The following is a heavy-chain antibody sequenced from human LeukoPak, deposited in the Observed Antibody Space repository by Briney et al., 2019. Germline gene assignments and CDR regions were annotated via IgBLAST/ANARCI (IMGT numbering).Heavy chain of an antibody. D-gene: IGHD6-13*01. CDR2: IKNDGTYT. CDR1: GFTFSSHW. J-gene: IGHJ4*02. Sequence: PGGSLRLSCAASGFTFSSHWMHWVRQAPGKGLVWVSRIKNDGTYTSDVDSVEGRFTISRDNAKNTLHLQMNSLRAEDTAVYYCAKDRYSNSPRSFDSWGQGTLVAVSS. CDR3: AKDRYSNSPRSFDS. V-gene: IGHV3-74*01.